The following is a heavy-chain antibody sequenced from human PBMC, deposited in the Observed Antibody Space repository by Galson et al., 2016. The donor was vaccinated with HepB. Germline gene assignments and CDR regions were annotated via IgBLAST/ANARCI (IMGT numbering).Heavy chain of an antibody. J-gene: IGHJ5*01. CDR1: GAFIGDTDYY. D-gene: IGHD3-10*01. V-gene: IGHV4-39*02. CDR3: ASGRANHTGKDNWFDS. Sequence: ETLSLTCNVSGAFIGDTDYYWGWIRQAPGKGLEWIGSYYDSGSTYYMPSLKSRVTISVDMSKTHFSLKVNSVTAADTAVYYCASGRANHTGKDNWFDSWGQGTQVTVSS. CDR2: YYDSGST.